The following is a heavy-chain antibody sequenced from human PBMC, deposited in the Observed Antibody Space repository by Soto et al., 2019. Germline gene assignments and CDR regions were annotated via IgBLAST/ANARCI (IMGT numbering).Heavy chain of an antibody. CDR3: ARLGGYYQAFDS. J-gene: IGHJ4*02. D-gene: IGHD3-22*01. V-gene: IGHV4-59*08. Sequence: SVTMSLTCTVSGGSISGYDWSWILKPPGKGLEWIGYMYNTGSTVYNPSFKSRVTISVDTSKNQFSLKLNSVTAADTAVYYCARLGGYYQAFDSWGQGTLVTVSS. CDR2: MYNTGST. CDR1: GGSISGYD.